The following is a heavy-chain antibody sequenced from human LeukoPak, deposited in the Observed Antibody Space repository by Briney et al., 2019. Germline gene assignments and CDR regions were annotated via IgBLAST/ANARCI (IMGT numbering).Heavy chain of an antibody. CDR1: GFTFSSYW. D-gene: IGHD3-10*01. V-gene: IGHV3-74*01. Sequence: GGSLRLSCAASGFTFSSYWMHWVRQAPGQGLVRVSRINSDGRSTSYADSVKGRFTISRDNAKNTLYLQMNSLRAEDTAVYYCARDYGRFYDFDYWGQGTMVTVSS. CDR2: INSDGRST. CDR3: ARDYGRFYDFDY. J-gene: IGHJ4*01.